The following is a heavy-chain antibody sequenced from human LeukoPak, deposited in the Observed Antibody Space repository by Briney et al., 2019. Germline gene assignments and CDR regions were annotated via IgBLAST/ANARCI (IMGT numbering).Heavy chain of an antibody. Sequence: GASVKVSCKASGYTFTSYDINWVRQATGQGLEWMGWMNPNGGNTGYAQKFQGRVTMTRNTSISTAYMELNSLRSEDTAVYYCAREIYSSGWYSYYYYGMDVWGQGTTVTVSS. J-gene: IGHJ6*02. V-gene: IGHV1-8*01. D-gene: IGHD6-19*01. CDR1: GYTFTSYD. CDR2: MNPNGGNT. CDR3: AREIYSSGWYSYYYYGMDV.